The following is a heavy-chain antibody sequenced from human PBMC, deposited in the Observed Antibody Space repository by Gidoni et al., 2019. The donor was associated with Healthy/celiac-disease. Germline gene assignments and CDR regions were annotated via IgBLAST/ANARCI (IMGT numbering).Heavy chain of an antibody. V-gene: IGHV3-23*01. CDR2: ISGSGGST. J-gene: IGHJ4*02. CDR3: AKDEVNDFWSGYYAPVDY. CDR1: GFTFSSSA. D-gene: IGHD3-3*01. Sequence: EVQLLESGGGLVQPGGSLRLSCAASGFTFSSSAMRWVSQAPGKGLEWVSAISGSGGSTYYADSVKGRFTISRDNSKNTLYLQMNSLRAEDTAVYYCAKDEVNDFWSGYYAPVDYWGQGTLVTVSS.